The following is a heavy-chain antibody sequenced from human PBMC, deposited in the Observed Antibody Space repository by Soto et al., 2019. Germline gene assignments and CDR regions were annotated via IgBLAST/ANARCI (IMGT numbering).Heavy chain of an antibody. D-gene: IGHD2-21*02. CDR3: ASAIGGDFEYYFDF. J-gene: IGHJ4*02. CDR2: IYYSGRT. V-gene: IGHV4-31*03. CDR1: GVSISSGGYY. Sequence: SETLSLTCTVSGVSISSGGYYLSWIRQHPGKGLEWIGNIYYSGRTYYNPSLKSRVILSVDTSKNHFSLTLRSVTAADSAMYYCASAIGGDFEYYFDFWGQGALVTVSS.